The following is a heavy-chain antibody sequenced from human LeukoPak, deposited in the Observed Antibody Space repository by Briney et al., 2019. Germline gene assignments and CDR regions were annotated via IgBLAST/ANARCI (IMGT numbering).Heavy chain of an antibody. D-gene: IGHD3-10*01. V-gene: IGHV1-2*02. Sequence: ASVKVSCKASGYTFTGYYMHWVRQAPGQGLEWMGWINPNSGGTNYAQKFQGRVTMTRDTSISTAYMELSRLRSDDTAVYYCAREVVRGVIITGAFDYWGQGTLVTVSS. CDR3: AREVVRGVIITGAFDY. CDR2: INPNSGGT. J-gene: IGHJ4*02. CDR1: GYTFTGYY.